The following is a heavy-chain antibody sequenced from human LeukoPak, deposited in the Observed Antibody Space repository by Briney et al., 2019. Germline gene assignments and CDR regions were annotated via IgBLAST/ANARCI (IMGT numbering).Heavy chain of an antibody. CDR3: ARDTQDYGDYAPWFDP. CDR2: ISAYNGNT. V-gene: IGHV1-18*01. D-gene: IGHD4-17*01. CDR1: GYTFTSYG. J-gene: IGHJ5*02. Sequence: ASVKVSCKASGYTFTSYGISWVRQAPGQGLEWMGWISAYNGNTHYAQKLQGRVTMTTDTSTSTAYMELRSLRSDDTAVYYCARDTQDYGDYAPWFDPWGQGTLVTVSS.